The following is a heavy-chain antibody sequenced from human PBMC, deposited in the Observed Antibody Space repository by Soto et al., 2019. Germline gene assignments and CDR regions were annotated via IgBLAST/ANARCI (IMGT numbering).Heavy chain of an antibody. J-gene: IGHJ6*02. V-gene: IGHV1-69*01. CDR2: IIPMFGRA. CDR3: AREYNWNDVRYGMDV. CDR1: GGTFSSYA. Sequence: QVQLVQSGAEVKKPGSSVKVSCKASGGTFSSYAISWVRQAPGQGLGWMGGIIPMFGRANYAQQFQGRVTITADESTSTAYMELSSMRSEDTAVYFCAREYNWNDVRYGMDVWGQGTTVTVSS. D-gene: IGHD1-20*01.